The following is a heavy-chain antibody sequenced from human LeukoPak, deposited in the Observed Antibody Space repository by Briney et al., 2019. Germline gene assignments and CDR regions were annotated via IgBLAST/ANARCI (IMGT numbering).Heavy chain of an antibody. V-gene: IGHV4-30-2*01. Sequence: SQTLSLTCAVSGGSISSGGYSWSWIRQPPGKRLEWIGYISHTGSTYYNPSPKSRVTISVDRSKNQFSLKLSSVTAADTAVYFCARVENYDFWSGPFDYWGQGTLVTVSS. CDR2: ISHTGST. CDR3: ARVENYDFWSGPFDY. J-gene: IGHJ4*02. D-gene: IGHD3-3*01. CDR1: GGSISSGGYS.